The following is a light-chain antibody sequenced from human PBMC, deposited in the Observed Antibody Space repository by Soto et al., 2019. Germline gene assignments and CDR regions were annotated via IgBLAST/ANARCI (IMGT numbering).Light chain of an antibody. CDR2: AAS. CDR3: QKYNSAPRT. CDR1: QTIMTY. J-gene: IGKJ1*01. Sequence: DIQMTQSPSSLSASVGDEVTITCRASQTIMTYLNWYQLKPGKPPRLLIYAASTLQSGVPSRFSGSGSGTDFTLTINSLQPEDVATYYCQKYNSAPRTFGQGTKVDVK. V-gene: IGKV1-27*01.